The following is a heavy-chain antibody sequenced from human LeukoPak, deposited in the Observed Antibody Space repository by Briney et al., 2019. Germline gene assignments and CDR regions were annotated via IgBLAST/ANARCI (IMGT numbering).Heavy chain of an antibody. CDR3: AARNSGNFDH. CDR1: GGSFSGYY. D-gene: IGHD3-10*01. J-gene: IGHJ5*02. Sequence: ETLSLTCAVYGGSFSGYYWSWVRQAPGKGLEWVSTISGSGVSTYYADSVKGRFTISRDNSKNTLYLQMNSLRVEDTAVYYCAARNSGNFDHWGQGTLVTVSS. CDR2: ISGSGVST. V-gene: IGHV3-23*01.